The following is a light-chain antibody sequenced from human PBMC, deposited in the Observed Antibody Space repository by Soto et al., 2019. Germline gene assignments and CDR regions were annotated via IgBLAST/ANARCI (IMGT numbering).Light chain of an antibody. Sequence: DSQMIHSPSSLSASVGDRFTITCRASQGISNYLAWYQQKPGTVPKLLISAASTLQTGVPSRFSGGGSGTDFTLTISSLQPEDVATYYCQKYNSAPWTFGQGTKVDIK. CDR1: QGISNY. V-gene: IGKV1-27*01. CDR3: QKYNSAPWT. J-gene: IGKJ1*01. CDR2: AAS.